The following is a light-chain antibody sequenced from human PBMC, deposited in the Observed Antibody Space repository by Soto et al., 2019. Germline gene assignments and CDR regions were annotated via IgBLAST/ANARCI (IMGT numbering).Light chain of an antibody. CDR3: PQYGSSFAT. CDR1: QSVSSN. J-gene: IGKJ1*01. V-gene: IGKV3-20*01. Sequence: EIVLTQSPGTLSLSPGERATLSCRASQSVSSNLAWYRQTPGQAPRLLIYGASTRATDTPARFSGSGSGTAFTLTISRVEPADFAVYYCPQYGSSFATFGQGTQVE. CDR2: GAS.